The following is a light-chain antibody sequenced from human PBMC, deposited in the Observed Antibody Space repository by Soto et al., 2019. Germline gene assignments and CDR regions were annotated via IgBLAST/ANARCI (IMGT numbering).Light chain of an antibody. CDR2: DTS. V-gene: IGKV3-15*01. CDR3: QQNLKWPRT. J-gene: IGKJ1*01. CDR1: QSVNRQ. Sequence: VMRKSPPALLVNTPERVTLSCMASQSVNRQVLWYQHRPGQAPRLLIYDTSARAAGIPARFSGSGSATEFTLTISSLQSEDFAIYYCQQNLKWPRTFGQGTKVEIK.